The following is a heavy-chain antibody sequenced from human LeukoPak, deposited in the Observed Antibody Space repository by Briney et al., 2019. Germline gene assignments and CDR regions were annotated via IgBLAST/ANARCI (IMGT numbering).Heavy chain of an antibody. CDR2: IFYSGTT. V-gene: IGHV4-30-4*01. Sequence: SETLSLTCTVSGGSISSYYWSWIRQPPGKGLEWIGYIFYSGTTYYNPSLKSRVTISVDTSKNQFSLKLSSVTAADTAVYYCARTYGSGSYYSLDQWGQGTLVTVSS. D-gene: IGHD3-10*01. CDR3: ARTYGSGSYYSLDQ. CDR1: GGSISSYY. J-gene: IGHJ4*02.